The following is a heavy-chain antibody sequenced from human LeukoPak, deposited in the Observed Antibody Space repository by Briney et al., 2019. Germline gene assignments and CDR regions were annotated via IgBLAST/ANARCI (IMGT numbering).Heavy chain of an antibody. CDR2: IYYSGST. D-gene: IGHD2-2*01. V-gene: IGHV4-59*01. CDR1: GGSFSSYY. Sequence: SETLSLTCAVYGGSFSSYYWSWIRQPPGKGLEWIGYIYYSGSTNYNPSLKSRVTISVDTSKNQFSLKLSSVTAADTAVYYCATQYCSSTSCSYPFDPWGQGTLVTVSS. CDR3: ATQYCSSTSCSYPFDP. J-gene: IGHJ5*02.